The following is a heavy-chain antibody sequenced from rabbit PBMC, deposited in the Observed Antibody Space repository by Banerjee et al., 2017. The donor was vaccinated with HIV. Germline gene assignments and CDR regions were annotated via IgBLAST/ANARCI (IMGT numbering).Heavy chain of an antibody. Sequence: QEQLEESGGDLVKPGGSLTLTCTASGFSFSNKYVMCWVRQAPGKGLEWIGCINTSSGNTVYASWVNGRFTISSQNAQNTVSLQLNSLTVADTATYFCASRGAGYVAVGPFYFSLWGPGTLVTVS. J-gene: IGHJ4*01. CDR3: ASRGAGYVAVGPFYFSL. CDR2: INTSSGNT. D-gene: IGHD3-1*01. V-gene: IGHV1S45*01. CDR1: GFSFSNKYV.